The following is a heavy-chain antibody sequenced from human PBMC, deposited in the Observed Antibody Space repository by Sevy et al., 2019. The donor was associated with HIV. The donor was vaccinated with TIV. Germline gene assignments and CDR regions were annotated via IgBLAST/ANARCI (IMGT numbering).Heavy chain of an antibody. D-gene: IGHD1-26*01. CDR1: GFTFSYYD. CDR2: FGIAGDT. Sequence: GGSLRLSCAASGFTFSYYDMHWVRQPTGKGLEWVSGFGIAGDTYYSDSVKGRFTISRENAKNSLYLQTNSLRAGDTAVYYCARKSVSYSHFDYWGQGTLVTVSS. CDR3: ARKSVSYSHFDY. V-gene: IGHV3-13*01. J-gene: IGHJ4*02.